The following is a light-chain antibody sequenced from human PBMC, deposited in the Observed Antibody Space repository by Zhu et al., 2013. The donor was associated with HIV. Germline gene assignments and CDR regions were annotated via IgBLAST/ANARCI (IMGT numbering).Light chain of an antibody. CDR1: QSVSSN. V-gene: IGKV3-11*01. CDR2: GAS. Sequence: EIVLTQSPGTLSLSPGERATLSCRASQSVSSNLAWYQQKPGQAPRLLIYGASNRATGIPARFSGSGSGTDFTLTINSLEPEDFAVYYCQQRSNWPTFGGGTKVEIK. J-gene: IGKJ4*01. CDR3: QQRSNWPT.